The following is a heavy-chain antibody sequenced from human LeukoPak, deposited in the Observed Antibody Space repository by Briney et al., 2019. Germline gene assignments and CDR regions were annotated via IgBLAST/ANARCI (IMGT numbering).Heavy chain of an antibody. V-gene: IGHV3-23*01. CDR3: AKLIGVWFRGYYFDY. J-gene: IGHJ4*02. CDR2: ISGSGGST. Sequence: GGSLRLSCAASGFTFSSYAMSWVRQAPGKGLEWVSAISGSGGSTYYADSVKGRFTISRDNSKNTLYLQMNSLRAEDTAVYYCAKLIGVWFRGYYFDYWGQGALVTVSS. D-gene: IGHD3-10*01. CDR1: GFTFSSYA.